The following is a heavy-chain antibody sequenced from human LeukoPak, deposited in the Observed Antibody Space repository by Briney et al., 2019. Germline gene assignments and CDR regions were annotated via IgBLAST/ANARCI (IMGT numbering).Heavy chain of an antibody. CDR1: GFTVSSNY. D-gene: IGHD3-16*01. CDR3: ARGATGGVNWFDP. V-gene: IGHV3-74*01. J-gene: IGHJ5*02. CDR2: INSDASST. Sequence: PGGSLRLSCAASGFTVSSNYINWVRQAPGKGLVWVSRINSDASSTVYADSVKGRFTISRDNAKNTLYLQMNSLRAEDTAVYYCARGATGGVNWFDPWGQGTLVTVSS.